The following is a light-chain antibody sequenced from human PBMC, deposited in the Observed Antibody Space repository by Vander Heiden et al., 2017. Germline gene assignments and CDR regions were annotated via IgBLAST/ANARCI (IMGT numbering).Light chain of an antibody. CDR1: KSVSSN. CDR2: GAS. J-gene: IGKJ1*01. Sequence: DIVMTQSPATLSVSPGERATLSCGSSKSVSSNLAWYQQKPGQAPRLLIYGASTRATGIPARFSGSGSGTEFTLTISSLQSEDVAVYYCQQYNNWPRTFGQGTKVEIK. V-gene: IGKV3-15*01. CDR3: QQYNNWPRT.